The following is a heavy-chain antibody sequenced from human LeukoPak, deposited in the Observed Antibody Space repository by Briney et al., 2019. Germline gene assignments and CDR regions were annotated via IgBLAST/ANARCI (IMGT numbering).Heavy chain of an antibody. CDR3: ARTAYCSSASCSPSY. CDR1: GFTFSSYA. D-gene: IGHD2-2*01. V-gene: IGHV3-30-3*01. Sequence: GGSLRLSCAASGFTFSSYAMSWVRQAPGKGLEWVAVISYDGSNKYYADSVKGRFSISRDNSKNTLYLQMDSLRPEDTALYYCARTAYCSSASCSPSYWGQGTLVTVSS. J-gene: IGHJ4*02. CDR2: ISYDGSNK.